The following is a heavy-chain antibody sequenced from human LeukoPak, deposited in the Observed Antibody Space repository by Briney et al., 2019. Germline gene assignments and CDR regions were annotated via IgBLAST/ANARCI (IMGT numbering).Heavy chain of an antibody. J-gene: IGHJ3*02. D-gene: IGHD3-22*01. CDR3: ARVVPYYDSSGRAFDI. CDR2: IYYSGST. Sequence: PSETLSLTCTVSGGSISSYSWSWIRQPPGKGLEWIGYIYYSGSTSYNPSLKSRVTISVDTSKNQFSLKLSSVTAADTAVYYCARVVPYYDSSGRAFDIWGQGTMVTVSS. V-gene: IGHV4-59*01. CDR1: GGSISSYS.